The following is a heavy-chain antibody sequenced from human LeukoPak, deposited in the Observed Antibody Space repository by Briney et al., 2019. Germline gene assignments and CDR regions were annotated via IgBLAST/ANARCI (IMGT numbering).Heavy chain of an antibody. V-gene: IGHV4-34*01. D-gene: IGHD6-19*01. CDR1: GGSFSGYY. Sequence: KPSETLSLTCAVYGGSFSGYYWSWIRQPPGKGLEWIGEINHSGSTNYNPSLKSRVTISADTSKNQFSLKLSSVTAADTAVYYCASGVPVSSGSVKDYWGQGTLVTVSS. J-gene: IGHJ4*02. CDR2: INHSGST. CDR3: ASGVPVSSGSVKDY.